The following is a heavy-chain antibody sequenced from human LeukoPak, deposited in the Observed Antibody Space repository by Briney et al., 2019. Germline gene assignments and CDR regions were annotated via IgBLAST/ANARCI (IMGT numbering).Heavy chain of an antibody. Sequence: PGESLKISCKGSGYSFPNYWIGWVRHMPGKGLEWMGTIYPGDSDTKYSPPFQGQVTISADKSISTAYLQWSNLEASDSAMYYCARESSLGFDYWGQGTLVTVSS. CDR3: ARESSLGFDY. J-gene: IGHJ4*02. CDR2: IYPGDSDT. D-gene: IGHD6-13*01. CDR1: GYSFPNYW. V-gene: IGHV5-51*01.